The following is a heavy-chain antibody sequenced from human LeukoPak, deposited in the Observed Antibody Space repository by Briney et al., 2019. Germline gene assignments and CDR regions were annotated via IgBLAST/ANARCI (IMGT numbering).Heavy chain of an antibody. V-gene: IGHV3-30*01. Sequence: GGSLRLSCAASGFTFSSYAMHWVRQAPGKGLEWVAAISHDGSNKYYADSVKGRFTISRDNSKNTLYLQMNSLRAEDTAVYYCARVYYWGQGTLVTVSS. D-gene: IGHD2-8*01. CDR1: GFTFSSYA. CDR2: ISHDGSNK. CDR3: ARVYY. J-gene: IGHJ4*02.